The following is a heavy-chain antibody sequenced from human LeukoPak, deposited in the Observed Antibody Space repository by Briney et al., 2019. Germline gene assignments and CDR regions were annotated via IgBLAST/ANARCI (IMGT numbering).Heavy chain of an antibody. CDR2: ISGSGGST. CDR1: GFTFNNYA. Sequence: GGSLRLSCAASGFTFNNYALSWVRQPPGKGLEWVASISGSGGSTNCTDSVKGRFTISRDNSQNTLYLQMNSLRAEDTAVYYCAKDGSGFYYRYFDYWGQGTLVTVSS. D-gene: IGHD3-10*01. V-gene: IGHV3-23*01. J-gene: IGHJ4*02. CDR3: AKDGSGFYYRYFDY.